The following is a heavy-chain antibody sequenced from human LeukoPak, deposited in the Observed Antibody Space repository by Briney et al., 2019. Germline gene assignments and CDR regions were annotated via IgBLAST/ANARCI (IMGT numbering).Heavy chain of an antibody. V-gene: IGHV1-2*02. CDR1: GYTFTGYY. D-gene: IGHD6-19*01. J-gene: IGHJ4*02. CDR2: INPNSGGT. Sequence: GASVKVSCKASGYTFTGYYIHWVRQAPGQGLEWLGWINPNSGGTDYAEKFQGRVTMTTDTSINTAYMELSSLRPDDTAVYYCAREWTSGFDYWGQGTLVTVSS. CDR3: AREWTSGFDY.